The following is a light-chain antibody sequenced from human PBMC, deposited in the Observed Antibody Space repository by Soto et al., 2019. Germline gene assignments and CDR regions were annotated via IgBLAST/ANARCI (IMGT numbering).Light chain of an antibody. Sequence: DIFLTQSPATLSLSPGERATLTCRASQSVGTSLAWFQQKPGQAPRLLLSDASTRASGIPARFSGSGSGTDFTLAISSLQPEDFATYYCQQYNAYYSFGQGTKVEIK. J-gene: IGKJ2*03. CDR1: QSVGTS. V-gene: IGKV3-11*01. CDR3: QQYNAYYS. CDR2: DAS.